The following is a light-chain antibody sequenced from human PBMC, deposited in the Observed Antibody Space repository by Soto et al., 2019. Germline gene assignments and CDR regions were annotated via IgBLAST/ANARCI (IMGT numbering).Light chain of an antibody. V-gene: IGLV2-14*01. CDR3: SAYTSSSIDYV. Sequence: QSALTQPASVSESPGQSITISCTGTSSDVGGYNYVSWYQQHPGKAPKLMIYEVSNRPSGVSNRFSGSKSGNTATLTISGLQAEDDADYYCSAYTSSSIDYVFATGTKVTVL. CDR2: EVS. CDR1: SSDVGGYNY. J-gene: IGLJ1*01.